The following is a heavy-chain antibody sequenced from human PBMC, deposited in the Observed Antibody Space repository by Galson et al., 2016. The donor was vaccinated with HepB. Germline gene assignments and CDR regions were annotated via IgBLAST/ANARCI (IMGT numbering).Heavy chain of an antibody. V-gene: IGHV5-51*01. Sequence: QSGAEVKKPGESLRISCKASEYNFPNFWIGWVRQVPGEGLEWMGIVSLDDSDTSYSPSFEGHVTLSADKSLATAFLQWRTLKSPDTAIYFCPTLADWDAPFDVWGRGTVVTVS. CDR1: EYNFPNFW. CDR3: PTLADWDAPFDV. D-gene: IGHD3-9*01. CDR2: VSLDDSDT. J-gene: IGHJ3*01.